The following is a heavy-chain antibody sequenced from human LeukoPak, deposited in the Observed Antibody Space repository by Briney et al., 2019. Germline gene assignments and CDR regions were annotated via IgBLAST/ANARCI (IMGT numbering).Heavy chain of an antibody. D-gene: IGHD4/OR15-4a*01. V-gene: IGHV3-23*01. CDR2: ISGGGYTT. Sequence: GGSLRLSCAASRFTFSSYSMSWVRQAPGKGLGWVSTISGGGYTTYYADSVRGRFTISRDNSTNTLFLQMNSLRPEDTAVYYCAKDPHPSYCPRECYGGWGQGTLVTVSS. CDR3: AKDPHPSYCPRECYGG. J-gene: IGHJ4*02. CDR1: RFTFSSYS.